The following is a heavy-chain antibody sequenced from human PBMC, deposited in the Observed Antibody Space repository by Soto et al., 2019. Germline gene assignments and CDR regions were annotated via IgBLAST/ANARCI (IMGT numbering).Heavy chain of an antibody. V-gene: IGHV3-72*01. CDR2: IRNKVASYTI. Sequence: GGSLRLSCAASGFSFSDHYMDWVRQASGKGLELVGRIRNKVASYTITYAASVKGRFTISRDDSKNLVYLDMNSLKTEDTATYYCAKFFVATGGSSGWPWSFHYWGQGTLVTVSS. D-gene: IGHD6-25*01. J-gene: IGHJ4*02. CDR3: AKFFVATGGSSGWPWSFHY. CDR1: GFSFSDHY.